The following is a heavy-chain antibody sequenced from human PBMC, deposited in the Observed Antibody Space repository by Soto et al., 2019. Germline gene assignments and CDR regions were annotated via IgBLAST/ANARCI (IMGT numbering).Heavy chain of an antibody. J-gene: IGHJ4*02. V-gene: IGHV3-74*01. CDR1: GFTFSSYW. D-gene: IGHD3-22*01. CDR2: INSDGSYT. Sequence: GGSLRLSCAASGFTFSSYWMHWVRQTPEKGLEWITRINSDGSYTSYADSVKGRFTISRDNAKNTLYLQMNSLRAEDTAVYYCAKAPGYYYDSSGYRRTYLYFDYWGQGSLVTVSS. CDR3: AKAPGYYYDSSGYRRTYLYFDY.